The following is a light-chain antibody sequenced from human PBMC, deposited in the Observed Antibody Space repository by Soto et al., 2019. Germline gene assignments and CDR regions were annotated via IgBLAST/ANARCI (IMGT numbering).Light chain of an antibody. J-gene: IGKJ4*01. CDR3: QQYNNWPIT. Sequence: EVVMTQSPATLSVSPGEGATLSCRASQSIGSLLAWYQQRPGQAPRLLIYRASTRATSVPARFSGSGSGTEFTLTIYSLQSEDLAVYYCQQYNNWPITFGGGTKVEIK. V-gene: IGKV3-15*01. CDR2: RAS. CDR1: QSIGSL.